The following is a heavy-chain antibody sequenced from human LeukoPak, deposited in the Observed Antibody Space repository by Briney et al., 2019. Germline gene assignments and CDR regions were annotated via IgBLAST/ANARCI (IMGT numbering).Heavy chain of an antibody. D-gene: IGHD1-26*01. CDR2: IKQDGSEK. V-gene: IGHV3-7*01. Sequence: GGSLRLSCAASGFTFSNAWMSWVRQAPGKGLEWVANIKQDGSEKYYVNSVKGRFTISRDNAKNSLYLQMNTLRAEDTAVYYCASGSGSFDYWGQGTLVTVSS. CDR3: ASGSGSFDY. J-gene: IGHJ4*02. CDR1: GFTFSNAW.